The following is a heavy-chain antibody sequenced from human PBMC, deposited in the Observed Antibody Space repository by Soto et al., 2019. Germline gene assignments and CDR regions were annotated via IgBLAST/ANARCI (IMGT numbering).Heavy chain of an antibody. CDR1: GGSMRNYF. CDR2: IHYSGTA. J-gene: IGHJ4*02. Sequence: SETLSLTCTVSGGSMRNYFWTWIRQPPGKGLEWIGYIHYSGTASFFPSYNPSLRSRVTISEDTSKNQFSLKLLSVTTADTAVYLCPDGEDTSTNLAPYYLDFWGQGTLVTVSS. V-gene: IGHV4-59*01. CDR3: PDGEDTSTNLAPYYLDF. D-gene: IGHD2-2*01.